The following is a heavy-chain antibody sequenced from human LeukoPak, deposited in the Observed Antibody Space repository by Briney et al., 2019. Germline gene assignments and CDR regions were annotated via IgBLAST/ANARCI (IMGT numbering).Heavy chain of an antibody. CDR1: GGSVSSGSYY. J-gene: IGHJ5*02. D-gene: IGHD2-21*01. CDR2: ISYGGST. V-gene: IGHV4-61*01. Sequence: SETLSLTCSVSGGSVSSGSYYWSWIRQPPGKGLEWIGHISYGGSTKYNPSLKSRVTISVDTSKNQFSLKLRSVTAADTAVYYRATAPRGGDTDWFDPRGQGTLVTVSS. CDR3: ATAPRGGDTDWFDP.